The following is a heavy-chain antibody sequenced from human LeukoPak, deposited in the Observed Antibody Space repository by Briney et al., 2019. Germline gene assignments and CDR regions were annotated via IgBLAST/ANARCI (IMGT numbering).Heavy chain of an antibody. CDR3: AIVPYSSSWGTHLDY. CDR1: GFTFSSYG. D-gene: IGHD6-13*01. J-gene: IGHJ4*02. CDR2: ISYDGSNK. Sequence: PGGSLRLSCAASGFTFSSYGMHWVRQAPGKGLEWVAVISYDGSNKYYADSVKGRFTISRDNSKNTLYLQMNSLRAEDTAVYYCAIVPYSSSWGTHLDYWGQGTLVTVSS. V-gene: IGHV3-30*03.